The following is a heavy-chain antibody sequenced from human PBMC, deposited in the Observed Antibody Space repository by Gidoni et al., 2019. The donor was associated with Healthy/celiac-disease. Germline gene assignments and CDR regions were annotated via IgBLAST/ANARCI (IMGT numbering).Heavy chain of an antibody. CDR3: AARSGFGELLDAFDI. CDR2: IVVGSGNT. CDR1: GFTFTSSA. V-gene: IGHV1-58*01. Sequence: QMQLVQSGPEVKKPGTTVKVSGKASGFTFTSSAVQWVRQARGQRLEWIGWIVVGSGNTNYAQKFPERVTITRDMSTSTAYMELSSLRSEDTAVYYCAARSGFGELLDAFDIWGQGTMVTVSS. J-gene: IGHJ3*02. D-gene: IGHD3-10*01.